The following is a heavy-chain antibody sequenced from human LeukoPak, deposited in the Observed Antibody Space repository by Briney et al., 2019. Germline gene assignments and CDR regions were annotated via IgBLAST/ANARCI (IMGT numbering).Heavy chain of an antibody. D-gene: IGHD3-10*01. Sequence: PGGSLRLSCAASGFTFDDYAMHWVRQAPGKGLEWVSGISWNSGSIGYADSVKGRFTISRDNAKNSLYLQMNSLRAEDTALYYCAKGKDYYGHRGTFDYWGQGTLVTVSS. CDR2: ISWNSGSI. CDR3: AKGKDYYGHRGTFDY. J-gene: IGHJ4*02. CDR1: GFTFDDYA. V-gene: IGHV3-9*01.